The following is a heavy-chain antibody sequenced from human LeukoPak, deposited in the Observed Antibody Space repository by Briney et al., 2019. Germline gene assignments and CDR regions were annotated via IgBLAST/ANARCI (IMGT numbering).Heavy chain of an antibody. CDR1: GYTFTSYG. Sequence: ASVKVSCKASGYTFTSYGISWVRQAPGQGVEWMGWISAYKGNTNYAQKLHGRVTLTTDTSTTTAYMDLRSLRSDDTAVYYCARVVRYRDYSDYYYMDVWGKGTTVTVSS. V-gene: IGHV1-18*01. CDR2: ISAYKGNT. CDR3: ARVVRYRDYSDYYYMDV. J-gene: IGHJ6*03. D-gene: IGHD4-17*01.